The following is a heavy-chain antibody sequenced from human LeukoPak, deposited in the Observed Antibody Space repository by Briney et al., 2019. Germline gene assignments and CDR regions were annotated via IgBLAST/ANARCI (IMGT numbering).Heavy chain of an antibody. CDR2: ISSGGRT. V-gene: IGHV4-59*01. Sequence: PSETLSLTCAVSGDFFISYHKSWLRQPPGKGLEWIGYISSGGRTSYNPSLQSRVTISVDTSKNQFSLKLSSVTAADTAVYYCARVARGDPAWGSCYCDHGGQGTLVSVSS. CDR3: ARVARGDPAWGSCYCDH. D-gene: IGHD3-16*01. J-gene: IGHJ4*02. CDR1: GDFFISYH.